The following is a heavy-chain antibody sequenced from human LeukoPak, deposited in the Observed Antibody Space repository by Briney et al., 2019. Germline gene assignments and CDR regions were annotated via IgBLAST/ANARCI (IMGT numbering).Heavy chain of an antibody. CDR1: GYTFTGYY. CDR2: INPNSGGT. V-gene: IGHV1-2*06. J-gene: IGHJ3*02. CDR3: ARSTTVGPIGAFDI. D-gene: IGHD4-11*01. Sequence: GASVKVSCKASGYTFTGYYMHWVRQAPGQGLEWMGRINPNSGGTNYAQKFQGRVTMTRDTSISTAYMELSRPRSDDTAVYYCARSTTVGPIGAFDIWGQGTMVTVSS.